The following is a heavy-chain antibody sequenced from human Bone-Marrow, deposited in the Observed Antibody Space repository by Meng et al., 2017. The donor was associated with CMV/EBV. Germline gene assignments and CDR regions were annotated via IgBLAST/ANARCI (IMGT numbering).Heavy chain of an antibody. CDR1: GYSFTSYD. Sequence: ASVKVSCKASGYSFTSYDMNWVRQATGQGLEWMGWLNPLTGNTGYAQKFQGRVTITRDTSRSTAYMELSGLRSDDTAVYYCARGIVVVPPGKVGSRRNWYLDLWGRGTRVTFSS. D-gene: IGHD2-2*01. CDR2: LNPLTGNT. CDR3: ARGIVVVPPGKVGSRRNWYLDL. V-gene: IGHV1-8*03. J-gene: IGHJ2*01.